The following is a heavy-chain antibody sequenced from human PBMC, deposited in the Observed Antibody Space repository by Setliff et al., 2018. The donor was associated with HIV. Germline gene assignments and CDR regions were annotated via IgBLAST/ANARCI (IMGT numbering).Heavy chain of an antibody. D-gene: IGHD5-18*01. J-gene: IGHJ3*02. V-gene: IGHV3-23*01. CDR1: GFTFSNYA. CDR3: AKMHTAMDPDTFDI. CDR2: ISGSAGTT. Sequence: GGSLRLSCAASGFTFSNYAMSWVRQAPGKGLEWVSGISGSAGTTYYADSVKGRFTISRDNVKNSLYLQMNSLRAEDTAVYYCAKMHTAMDPDTFDIWGQGTMVTVSS.